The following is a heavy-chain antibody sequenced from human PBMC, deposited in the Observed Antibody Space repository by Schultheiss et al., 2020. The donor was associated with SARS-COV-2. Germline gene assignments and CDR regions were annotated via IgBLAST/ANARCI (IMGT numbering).Heavy chain of an antibody. D-gene: IGHD5-18*01. CDR3: ARGDTAMPGDAYYYYYGMDV. CDR2: ISSSSSYI. V-gene: IGHV3-21*01. Sequence: GGSLRLSCAASGFTFSSYSMNWVRQAPGKGLEWVSSISSSSSYIYYADSVKGRFTISRDNAKNSLYLQMNSLRAEDTAVYYCARGDTAMPGDAYYYYYGMDVWGQGTTVTGS. CDR1: GFTFSSYS. J-gene: IGHJ6*02.